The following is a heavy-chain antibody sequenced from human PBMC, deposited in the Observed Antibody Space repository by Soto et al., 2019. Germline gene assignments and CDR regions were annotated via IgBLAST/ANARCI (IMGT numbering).Heavy chain of an antibody. Sequence: EVQLVESGGGLVQPGGSLRLSCAASGFTVSSNYMSWVRQAPGKGLEWVSVIYSGGSTYYADSVKGRFTISIHNSKNTLYLQLNSLRAEDTPVYYCARATCSGGSCYYSLAFDIWGLGTMVTVSS. CDR1: GFTVSSNY. D-gene: IGHD2-15*01. V-gene: IGHV3-53*04. J-gene: IGHJ3*02. CDR2: IYSGGST. CDR3: ARATCSGGSCYYSLAFDI.